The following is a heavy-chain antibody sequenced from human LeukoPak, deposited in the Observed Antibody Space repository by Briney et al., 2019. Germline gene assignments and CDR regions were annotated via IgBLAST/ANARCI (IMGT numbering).Heavy chain of an antibody. CDR3: AREGRRVGTHEIN. CDR2: IKQDGSEK. V-gene: IGHV3-7*01. D-gene: IGHD1-26*01. Sequence: PGGSLRLSCAASGFTFSSYWMSWVRQAPGKGLEWVANIKQDGSEKYYVDSVKGRFTISRDNAKNSLYLQMYSLRAEDTAVYYCAREGRRVGTHEINWGQGTLVTVSS. CDR1: GFTFSSYW. J-gene: IGHJ4*02.